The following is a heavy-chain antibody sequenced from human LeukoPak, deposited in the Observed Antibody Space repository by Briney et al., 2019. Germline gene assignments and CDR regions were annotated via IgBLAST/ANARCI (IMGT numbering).Heavy chain of an antibody. CDR3: ARALGGTGRGDY. CDR2: IYHSGST. J-gene: IGHJ4*02. Sequence: SGTLSLTCAVSGGSISSTIWWNWVRQPPGKGLEWIGEIYHSGSTNYNPSLESRVTMSVDKSKNQFSLKLSSVTAADTAVYYCARALGGTGRGDYWGQGTLVTVSS. V-gene: IGHV4-4*02. D-gene: IGHD3-10*01. CDR1: GGSISSTIW.